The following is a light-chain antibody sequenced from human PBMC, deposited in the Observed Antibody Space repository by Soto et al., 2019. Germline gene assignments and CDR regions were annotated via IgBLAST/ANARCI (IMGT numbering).Light chain of an antibody. J-gene: IGLJ1*01. CDR3: SSYAGSNNFV. V-gene: IGLV2-8*01. Sequence: QSVLTQPPSASGFPGQSVTISCTGTSSDVGYYDYVSWYQQHQGKAPKLVIYEVTKRPSGVPDRVSASKSGNTASLTVSGLRAEDEADYYCSSYAGSNNFVFGSGTKLTVL. CDR1: SSDVGYYDY. CDR2: EVT.